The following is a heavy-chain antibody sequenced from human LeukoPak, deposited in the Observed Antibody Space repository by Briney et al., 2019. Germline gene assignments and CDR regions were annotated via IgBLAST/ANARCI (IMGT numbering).Heavy chain of an antibody. CDR1: GFTFRTYA. J-gene: IGHJ6*03. V-gene: IGHV3-23*01. Sequence: GGSLRLSCAASGFTFRTYAMSWVRQAPGKGLEWVSSIGTSGDNTYYADSAKGRFTISRDSSKNTLYLQMNSLRAEDTAVYYCAKGHGYGDYYYYYMDVWGKGTTVTISS. D-gene: IGHD4-17*01. CDR2: IGTSGDNT. CDR3: AKGHGYGDYYYYYMDV.